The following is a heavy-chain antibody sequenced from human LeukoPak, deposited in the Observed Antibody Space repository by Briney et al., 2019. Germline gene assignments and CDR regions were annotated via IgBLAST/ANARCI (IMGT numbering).Heavy chain of an antibody. CDR1: GGSISSYY. J-gene: IGHJ4*02. Sequence: PSETLSLTCTVSGGSISSYYWSWIRQPPGKGLEWIGEIYHSGSTNYNPSLKSRVIISVDKSKNQFSLKLSSVTAADTAVYYCTGNGYSLEYWGQGTLVTVSS. CDR3: TGNGYSLEY. V-gene: IGHV4-59*12. D-gene: IGHD3-3*01. CDR2: IYHSGST.